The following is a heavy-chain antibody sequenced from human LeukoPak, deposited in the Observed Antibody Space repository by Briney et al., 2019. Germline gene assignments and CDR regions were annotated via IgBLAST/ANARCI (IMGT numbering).Heavy chain of an antibody. CDR2: ISYDGSNK. Sequence: GRSLRLSCAASGFTFSSYGLHWVRQAPGKGLEWVAVISYDGSNKYYADSVKGRFTISRDNSKNTLYLQMNSLRAEDTAVYYCAKDLGYSGYPGPYYYYGVDVWGQGTTVTVSS. CDR3: AKDLGYSGYPGPYYYYGVDV. V-gene: IGHV3-30*18. J-gene: IGHJ6*02. D-gene: IGHD5-12*01. CDR1: GFTFSSYG.